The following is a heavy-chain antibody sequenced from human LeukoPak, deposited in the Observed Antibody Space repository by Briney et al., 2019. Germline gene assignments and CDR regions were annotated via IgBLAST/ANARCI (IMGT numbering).Heavy chain of an antibody. D-gene: IGHD4-17*01. CDR3: AKSYGDYLGYFDS. CDR1: GFTFSDYY. Sequence: TGGSLRLSCAASGFTFSDYYMTWIRQAPGKGLEWLPYISGSGSYTNYADAVKGRFTISRDKSKNTLFLQMNSLRAEDTAVYYCAKSYGDYLGYFDSWGQGTLVTVSS. CDR2: ISGSGSYT. V-gene: IGHV3-11*03. J-gene: IGHJ4*02.